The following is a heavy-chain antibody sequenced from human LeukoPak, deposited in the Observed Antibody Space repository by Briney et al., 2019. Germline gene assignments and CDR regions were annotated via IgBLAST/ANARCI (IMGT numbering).Heavy chain of an antibody. CDR2: IHYSGST. J-gene: IGHJ4*02. V-gene: IGHV4-59*08. D-gene: IGHD6-19*01. Sequence: PSETLSLTCTVSGGSISSYYWNRMRQPPGKGLEWIGYIHYSGSTKYNPSLKSRVTISVDTSKNQFSLKLSSVTAADTAVYYCARWYSSGWAFDYWGQGTLVPVSS. CDR3: ARWYSSGWAFDY. CDR1: GGSISSYY.